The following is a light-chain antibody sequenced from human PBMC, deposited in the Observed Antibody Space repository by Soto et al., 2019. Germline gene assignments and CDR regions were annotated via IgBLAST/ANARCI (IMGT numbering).Light chain of an antibody. CDR1: QSVSSN. CDR3: KQRSNWIT. CDR2: GAS. Sequence: ELVMTQSPATMSASPGERATLSCRASQSVSSNLAWYPQNPGQVPRLLIYGASNRATGIPARFSGSGSGTDFTLTISSLEPEDFAVYYCKQRSNWITVGYGTRLAIK. J-gene: IGKJ5*01. V-gene: IGKV3-11*01.